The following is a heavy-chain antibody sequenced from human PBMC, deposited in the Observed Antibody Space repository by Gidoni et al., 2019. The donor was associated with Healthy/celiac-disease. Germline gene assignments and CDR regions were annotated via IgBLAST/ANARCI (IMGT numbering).Heavy chain of an antibody. CDR1: GFTFSSYA. CDR3: TVSNPGAYYYGMDV. J-gene: IGHJ6*02. D-gene: IGHD4-4*01. CDR2: ISGSGGST. Sequence: EVQLLESGGGLVQPGGSLRLSCAASGFTFSSYAMSWVRPAPGKGLEWVSAISGSGGSTYYADSVKGRFTISRDNSKNTLYLQMNSLRAEDTAVYYSTVSNPGAYYYGMDVWGQGTTVTVSS. V-gene: IGHV3-23*01.